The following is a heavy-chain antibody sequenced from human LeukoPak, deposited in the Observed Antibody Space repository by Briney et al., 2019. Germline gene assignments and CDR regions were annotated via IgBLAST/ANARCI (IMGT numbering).Heavy chain of an antibody. J-gene: IGHJ3*02. CDR1: GYSISSGYY. CDR2: IYHSGST. D-gene: IGHD3-3*01. V-gene: IGHV4-38-2*01. Sequence: SETLSLTCAVSGYSISSGYYWGWIRQPPGKGLEWIGSIYHSGSTYYNPSLKSRVTISVDTSKNQFSLKLSSVTAADTAVYYCASATMYYDFWSGPDAFDIWGQGTMVTVSS. CDR3: ASATMYYDFWSGPDAFDI.